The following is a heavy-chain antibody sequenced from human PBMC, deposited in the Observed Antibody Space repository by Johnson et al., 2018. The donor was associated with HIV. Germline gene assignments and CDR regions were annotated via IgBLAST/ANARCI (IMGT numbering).Heavy chain of an antibody. V-gene: IGHV3-30-3*01. J-gene: IGHJ3*02. CDR2: ISYDGSNK. CDR1: GFTFSSYA. Sequence: QVHLVESGGGVVQPGRSLRLSCAASGFTFSSYAMHWVRQAPGKGLEWVAVISYDGSNKYYADSVKGRFTISRDNSKNTLYLQMNSLRAEDTAVYYCARVPIPSSESYSPSSLAFDIGGQGTMVTITS. D-gene: IGHD1-26*01. CDR3: ARVPIPSSESYSPSSLAFDI.